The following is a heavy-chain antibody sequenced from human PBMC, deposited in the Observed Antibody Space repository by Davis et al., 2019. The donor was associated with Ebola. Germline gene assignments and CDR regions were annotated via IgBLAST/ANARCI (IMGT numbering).Heavy chain of an antibody. V-gene: IGHV3-9*02. Sequence: GGSLRLSCAGSGFASGDYAIHWVRQAPGKGLEWVSGISWHSDSIVYADSVKGRFTISRDNSKNALYLQMNSLRAEDTAVYYCARDTADTSDWYAYWGQGTLVTVSS. CDR2: ISWHSDSI. CDR1: GFASGDYA. CDR3: ARDTADTSDWYAY. J-gene: IGHJ4*02. D-gene: IGHD6-19*01.